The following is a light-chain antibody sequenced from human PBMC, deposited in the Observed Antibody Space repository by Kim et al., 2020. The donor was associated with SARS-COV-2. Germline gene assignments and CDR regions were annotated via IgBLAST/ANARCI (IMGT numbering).Light chain of an antibody. J-gene: IGKJ2*01. Sequence: EIVLTQSPATLSLSPRERATLSCMASQYIDNWLAWYQQKPGQVPRLLIYDASNRATGIPARFSGSGSGTDFTLTISSLEPEDFAVYYCQHRRTWPLTFGQGTKLEI. V-gene: IGKV3-11*01. CDR3: QHRRTWPLT. CDR2: DAS. CDR1: QYIDNW.